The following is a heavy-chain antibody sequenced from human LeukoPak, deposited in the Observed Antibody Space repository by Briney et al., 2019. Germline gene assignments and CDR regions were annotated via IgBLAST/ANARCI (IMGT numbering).Heavy chain of an antibody. D-gene: IGHD5-24*01. CDR2: IGSSGGST. V-gene: IGHV3-23*01. CDR3: AKVFRDGYNYPFDY. J-gene: IGHJ4*02. Sequence: SGGSLRLSCAASGFTFSNYAMNWVRQAPGKGLEWVSTIGSSGGSTYYADSVKGRFTISRDNSKNTLYLQMSSLRAEDTAVYYCAKVFRDGYNYPFDYWGQGTLVTVSS. CDR1: GFTFSNYA.